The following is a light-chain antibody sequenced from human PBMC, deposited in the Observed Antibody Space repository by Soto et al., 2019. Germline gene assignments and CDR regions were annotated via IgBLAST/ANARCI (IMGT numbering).Light chain of an antibody. Sequence: QSALTQPASVSGSPGQSITISCTGTSSDVGSYNLVSWYQQHPGKAPKLMIYEGTKRPSGVSDRFSGSRSGNTASLTISGLAAEDEADYYCCSYASSSTYVFGSGTKLTVL. CDR3: CSYASSSTYV. V-gene: IGLV2-23*01. CDR1: SSDVGSYNL. J-gene: IGLJ1*01. CDR2: EGT.